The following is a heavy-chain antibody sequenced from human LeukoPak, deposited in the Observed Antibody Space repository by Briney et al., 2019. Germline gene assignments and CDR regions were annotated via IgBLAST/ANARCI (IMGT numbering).Heavy chain of an antibody. J-gene: IGHJ4*02. V-gene: IGHV4-39*02. Sequence: SETLSLTCIISGDSSTSDSYYGGWVRQPPGKGLEWIGNIYYSGSTYYNPSLKSRVTMSVDTSKNQFFLKLSSVTAADTAVYYCARGRPFGGGFHLDYWGQGALVTVSS. CDR3: ARGRPFGGGFHLDY. CDR2: IYYSGST. D-gene: IGHD1-26*01. CDR1: GDSSTSDSYY.